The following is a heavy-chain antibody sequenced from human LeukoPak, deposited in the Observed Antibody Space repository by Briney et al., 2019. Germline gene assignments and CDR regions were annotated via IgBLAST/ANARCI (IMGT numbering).Heavy chain of an antibody. CDR1: GFTFSEYL. CDR3: AKTSRGTPTTVINWFDP. V-gene: IGHV3-7*01. D-gene: IGHD4-17*01. Sequence: GTSLRLSCAASGFTFSEYLMSWVRQAPGKGLEWVANIKQDGSEKYYVDSVKGRFTISRDNAKNSLYLQMNSLRAEDTAVYYCAKTSRGTPTTVINWFDPWGQGTLVTVSS. J-gene: IGHJ5*02. CDR2: IKQDGSEK.